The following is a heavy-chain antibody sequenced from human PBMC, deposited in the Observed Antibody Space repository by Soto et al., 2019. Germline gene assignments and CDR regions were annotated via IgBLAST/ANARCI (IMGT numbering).Heavy chain of an antibody. CDR1: GGTFSSYA. J-gene: IGHJ4*02. CDR2: IIPIFGTA. D-gene: IGHD3-10*01. V-gene: IGHV1-69*06. Sequence: QVQLVQSGAEVKKPGSSVKVSCKASGGTFSSYAISWVRQAPGQGLEWMGGIIPIFGTANYAQKFQGRVTITATKSTSTAYMGLSGRRSGDTAVYYGARAPEGGGSGELLSYYFVFWGQGTLVAVSS. CDR3: ARAPEGGGSGELLSYYFVF.